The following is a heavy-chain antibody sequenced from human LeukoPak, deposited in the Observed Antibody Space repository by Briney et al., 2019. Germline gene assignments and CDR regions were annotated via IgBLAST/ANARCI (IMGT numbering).Heavy chain of an antibody. CDR3: ATSQYCSSTSCQEYYFDY. Sequence: ASVKVSCKASGYTFTSYGISWVRQAPGKGLEWMGGFDPEDGETIYAQKFQGRVTMTEDTSTDTAYMELSSLRSEDTAVYYCATSQYCSSTSCQEYYFDYWGQGTLVTVSS. CDR1: GYTFTSYG. D-gene: IGHD2-2*01. J-gene: IGHJ4*02. CDR2: FDPEDGET. V-gene: IGHV1-24*01.